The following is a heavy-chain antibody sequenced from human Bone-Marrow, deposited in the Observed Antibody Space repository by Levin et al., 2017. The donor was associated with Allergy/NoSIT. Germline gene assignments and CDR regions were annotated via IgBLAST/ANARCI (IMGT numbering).Heavy chain of an antibody. Sequence: GGSLRLSCVGSGFTFSSHWMNWVRQGPGKGLVWVSRINEDGSSTSYADAVRGRFTISRDNAKNTLYLQMNSLRVEDTGLYYCARRLIARGRNAFDYWGRATLVTVSS. CDR1: GFTFSSHW. CDR3: ARRLIARGRNAFDY. J-gene: IGHJ4*02. V-gene: IGHV3-74*01. D-gene: IGHD2/OR15-2a*01. CDR2: INEDGSST.